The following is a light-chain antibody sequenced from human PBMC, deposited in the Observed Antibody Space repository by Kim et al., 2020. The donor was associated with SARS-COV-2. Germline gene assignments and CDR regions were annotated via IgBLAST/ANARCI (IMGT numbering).Light chain of an antibody. CDR1: ISNIGNND. CDR2: DNN. Sequence: QSVLTQPPSVSAAPGQKVSISCSGGISNIGNNDVTWYQQFPGTAPKLIIYDNNKRPSGIPDRFSGSKSGTSATLGITGLQTGDEADYYCATWDSSLSAAHWWVFGGGTQLTVL. J-gene: IGLJ3*02. V-gene: IGLV1-51*01. CDR3: ATWDSSLSAAHWWV.